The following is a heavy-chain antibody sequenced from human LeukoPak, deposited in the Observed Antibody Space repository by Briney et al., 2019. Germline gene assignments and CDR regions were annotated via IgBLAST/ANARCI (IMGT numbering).Heavy chain of an antibody. CDR1: GGSISSYY. D-gene: IGHD3-9*01. J-gene: IGHJ5*02. V-gene: IGHV4-59*08. CDR3: ARHGPYDILTGYYNWFDP. CDR2: IYYSGST. Sequence: SETLSLTCTVSGGSISSYYWGWIRQPPGKGLEWIGYIYYSGSTNYNPSLKSRVTISVDTSKNQFSLKLSSVTAADTAVYYCARHGPYDILTGYYNWFDPWGQGTLVTVSS.